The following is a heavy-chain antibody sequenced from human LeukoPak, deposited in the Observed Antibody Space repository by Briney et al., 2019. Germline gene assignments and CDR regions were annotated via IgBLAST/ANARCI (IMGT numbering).Heavy chain of an antibody. V-gene: IGHV1-46*01. CDR1: GYTFTSNY. Sequence: ASVKVSCKAFGYTFTSNYMHWVRQAPGQGPEWMGVISPSGGSTTYAQKFQGRVTLTRDMSTSTDYLELSSLRSEDTAVYYCARDGGYYDILTGYYAYWGQGTLVTVSS. J-gene: IGHJ4*02. D-gene: IGHD3-9*01. CDR3: ARDGGYYDILTGYYAY. CDR2: ISPSGGST.